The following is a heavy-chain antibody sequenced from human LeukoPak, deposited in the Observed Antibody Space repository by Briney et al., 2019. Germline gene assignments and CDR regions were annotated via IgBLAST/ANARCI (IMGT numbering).Heavy chain of an antibody. CDR2: INPNSGGT. J-gene: IGHJ4*02. CDR3: ARVPSGYCGGGSCYAFDY. V-gene: IGHV1-2*02. CDR1: GYTFTGYY. D-gene: IGHD2-15*01. Sequence: ASVKVSCKASGYTFTGYYKHWVRQAPGQGLEWMGWINPNSGGTNYAQKFRGRVTMTRDTSISTAYMELSRLRSDDTAVYYCARVPSGYCGGGSCYAFDYWGQGTLVTVSS.